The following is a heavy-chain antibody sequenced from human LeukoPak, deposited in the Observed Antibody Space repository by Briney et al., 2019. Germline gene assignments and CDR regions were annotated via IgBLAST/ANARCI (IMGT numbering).Heavy chain of an antibody. D-gene: IGHD3-22*01. V-gene: IGHV3-13*01. J-gene: IGHJ4*02. CDR2: IGTAGDT. Sequence: PGGSLRLSCAASGFTFSSYDMHWVRQATGKGLEWVSAIGTAGDTYYPGSVKGRFTISRENAKNSLYLQMNSLRAGDTAVYYCARETYYYDSSGYYSASFDYWGQGTLVTVSS. CDR1: GFTFSSYD. CDR3: ARETYYYDSSGYYSASFDY.